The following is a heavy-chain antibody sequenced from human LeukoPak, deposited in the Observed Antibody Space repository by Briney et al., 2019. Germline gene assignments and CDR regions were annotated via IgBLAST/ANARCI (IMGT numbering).Heavy chain of an antibody. CDR3: AKDNRRHYTSGPNPDSLH. CDR2: ISWNSGSI. D-gene: IGHD6-19*01. CDR1: GFTFGKYW. V-gene: IGHV3-9*01. J-gene: IGHJ4*02. Sequence: GGSLRLSCVASGFTFGKYWMSWVRQPPGKGLEWVSGISWNSGSIDYADSVKGRFTISRDNAKNSLYLQMNSLRVEDTAFYYCAKDNRRHYTSGPNPDSLHWGQGALVTVSS.